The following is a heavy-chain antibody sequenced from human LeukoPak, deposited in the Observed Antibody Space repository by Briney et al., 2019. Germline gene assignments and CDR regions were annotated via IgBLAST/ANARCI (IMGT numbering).Heavy chain of an antibody. CDR3: ARDKVGGAPYGMDV. CDR1: GGTFSSYA. CDR2: IIPIFGTA. V-gene: IGHV1-69*13. Sequence: ASVKVSCKASGGTFSSYAISWVRQAPGQGLEWMGGIIPIFGTANYAQKFQGRVTITADESTSTAYMELSSLRSEDTAVYYCARDKVGGAPYGMDVWGQGTTVTVSS. J-gene: IGHJ6*02. D-gene: IGHD3-16*01.